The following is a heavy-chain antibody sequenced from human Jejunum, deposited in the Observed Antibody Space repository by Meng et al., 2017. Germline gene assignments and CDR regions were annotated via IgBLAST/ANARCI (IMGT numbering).Heavy chain of an antibody. CDR2: ILPNTGGT. V-gene: IGHV1-2*06. D-gene: IGHD3-10*01. Sequence: VLCWGESMQPGASVKVSFQASGSTFTDSDLHWVRQAPGQGLEWMGRILPNTGGTYSSQKFQGRVTMTRDTSISTAYMELSRLTSDDTAIYYCAREVATDGSIFDYWGQGTLVTVSS. J-gene: IGHJ4*02. CDR3: AREVATDGSIFDY. CDR1: GSTFTDSD.